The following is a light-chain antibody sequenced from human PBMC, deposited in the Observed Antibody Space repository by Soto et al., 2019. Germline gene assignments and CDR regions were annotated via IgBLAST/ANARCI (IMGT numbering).Light chain of an antibody. CDR1: QSISNY. V-gene: IGKV1-39*01. CDR3: QQSFSTPRT. Sequence: DIQMTQSPSSLSASVGDRDTITCRASQSISNYLNWYQQKPGKAPNLLIYAASSLQSGVPSRFSGSGSRTDFTLTISSLQPEDFATYYCQQSFSTPRTFGQGTKVEIK. J-gene: IGKJ1*01. CDR2: AAS.